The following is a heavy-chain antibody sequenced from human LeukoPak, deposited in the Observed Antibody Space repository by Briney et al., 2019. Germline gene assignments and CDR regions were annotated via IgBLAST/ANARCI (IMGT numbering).Heavy chain of an antibody. CDR1: GFTFSSYS. CDR2: ISRGRPTI. CDR3: VRDPEALDY. Sequence: PGGSLRLSCVASGFTFSSYSMNWVRQAPGEGLEWVSYISRGRPTIHYADSVKGRFTISRDSAKNSLYLQMNSLRDEDTAVYYCVRDPEALDYWGQGTLVTVSS. J-gene: IGHJ4*02. V-gene: IGHV3-48*02.